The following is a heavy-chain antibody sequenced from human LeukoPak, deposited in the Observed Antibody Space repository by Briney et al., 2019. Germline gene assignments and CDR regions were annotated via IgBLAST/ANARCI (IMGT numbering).Heavy chain of an antibody. CDR2: IYTSGST. J-gene: IGHJ3*02. V-gene: IGHV4-61*02. CDR3: ARGVMYRAFDI. D-gene: IGHD1-14*01. CDR1: GGSISSGGYY. Sequence: SQTLSLTCTVSGGSISSGGYYWSWIRQPPGKGLEWIGRIYTSGSTNYNPSLKSRVTMSVDTSKNQFSLKLSSVTAADTAVYYCARGVMYRAFDIWGQGTMVTVSS.